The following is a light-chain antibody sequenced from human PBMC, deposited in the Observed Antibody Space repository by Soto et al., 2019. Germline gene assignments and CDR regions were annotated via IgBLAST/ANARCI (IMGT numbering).Light chain of an antibody. CDR3: QQRSNWPLLT. J-gene: IGKJ4*01. V-gene: IGKV3-11*01. CDR2: RTS. Sequence: EIVMTQSPATLSVSPGERATLSCRASQSISSNLAWYQQKPGQAPRLLMFRTSSRATGFPARFSGSGSGTDFTLTISSLEPEDFAVYYCQQRSNWPLLTFGGGTKVDIK. CDR1: QSISSN.